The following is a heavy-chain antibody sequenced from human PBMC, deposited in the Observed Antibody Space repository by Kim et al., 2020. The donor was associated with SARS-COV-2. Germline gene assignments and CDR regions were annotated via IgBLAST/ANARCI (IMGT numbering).Heavy chain of an antibody. CDR1: GFTFSSYG. Sequence: GGSLRLSCAASGFTFSSYGMHWVRQAPGKGLEGVAVISYDGSNKYYADSVKGRFTISRDNSKNTLYLQMNSLRAEDTAVYYCAKDPGFDPWGQGTLVTVSS. V-gene: IGHV3-30*18. J-gene: IGHJ5*02. CDR3: AKDPGFDP. CDR2: ISYDGSNK.